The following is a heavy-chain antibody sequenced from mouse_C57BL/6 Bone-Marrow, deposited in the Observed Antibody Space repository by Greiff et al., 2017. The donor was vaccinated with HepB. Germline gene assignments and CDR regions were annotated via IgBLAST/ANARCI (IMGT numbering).Heavy chain of an antibody. D-gene: IGHD1-1*01. CDR1: GYTFTSYW. J-gene: IGHJ2*01. CDR2: IYPRDGST. Sequence: QVQLQQPGTELVKPGASVKLSCKASGYTFTSYWMHWVKQRPGQGLEWIGWIYPRDGSTKYNEKFKGKATLTVDTSSSTAYMELHSLTSEDSAVYFCARKVATDYWGQGTTLTVSS. CDR3: ARKVATDY. V-gene: IGHV1-85*01.